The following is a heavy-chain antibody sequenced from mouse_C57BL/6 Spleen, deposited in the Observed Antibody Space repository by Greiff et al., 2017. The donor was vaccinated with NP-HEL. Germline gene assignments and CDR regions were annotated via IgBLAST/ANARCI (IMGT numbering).Heavy chain of an antibody. CDR3: ARTIYSEWYFDV. CDR2: ISYDGSN. J-gene: IGHJ1*03. CDR1: GYSITSGYY. Sequence: EVKLQESGPGLVKPSQSLSLTCSVTGYSITSGYYWNWIRQFPGNKLEWMGYISYDGSNNYNPSLKNRISITRDTSKNQFFLKLNSVTTEDTATYYCARTIYSEWYFDVWGTGTTVTVSS. D-gene: IGHD1-3*01. V-gene: IGHV3-6*01.